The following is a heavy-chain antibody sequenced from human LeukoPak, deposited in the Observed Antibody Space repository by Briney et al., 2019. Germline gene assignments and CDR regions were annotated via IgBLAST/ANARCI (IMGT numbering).Heavy chain of an antibody. Sequence: GGSLRLSCAASGFTFSSYSMNWVRQAPGKGLEWVSSISSSSSYIYYADSVKGRFTISRDNAKNSLYLQMNSLRAEDTAVYYCARDPGSVRLYYYYYYYMDVWGKGTTVTVSS. D-gene: IGHD5/OR15-5a*01. CDR1: GFTFSSYS. CDR2: ISSSSSYI. V-gene: IGHV3-21*01. CDR3: ARDPGSVRLYYYYYYYMDV. J-gene: IGHJ6*03.